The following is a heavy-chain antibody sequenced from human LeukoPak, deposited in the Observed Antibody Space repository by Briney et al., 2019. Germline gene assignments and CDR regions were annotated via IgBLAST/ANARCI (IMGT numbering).Heavy chain of an antibody. CDR2: IYYSGST. Sequence: PSETLSLTCTVSGGSISSYYWSWIRQPPGKGLEWIAYIYYSGSTNYNPSLKSRVTISVDTSKNQFSLKLSSVTAADTAVYHCARTTRYYDSSGCFDFWGQGTLVTVSS. V-gene: IGHV4-59*08. CDR3: ARTTRYYDSSGCFDF. CDR1: GGSISSYY. J-gene: IGHJ4*02. D-gene: IGHD3-22*01.